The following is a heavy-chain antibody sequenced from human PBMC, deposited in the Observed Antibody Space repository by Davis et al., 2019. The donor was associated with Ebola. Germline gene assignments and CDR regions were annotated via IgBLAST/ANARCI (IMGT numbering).Heavy chain of an antibody. D-gene: IGHD6-13*01. V-gene: IGHV4-59*01. CDR1: GFPFLSSW. CDR3: ARQCDDQYSSSWFVSEHWFDP. Sequence: PGGSLRLSCAASGFPFLSSWMSWIRQSPGKGLERIGYIYYSGNTSYNPSLKSRVIISVDTSKNQFSLKLRSLTSADTAVYYCARQCDDQYSSSWFVSEHWFDPWGQGTLVTVSS. J-gene: IGHJ5*02. CDR2: IYYSGNT.